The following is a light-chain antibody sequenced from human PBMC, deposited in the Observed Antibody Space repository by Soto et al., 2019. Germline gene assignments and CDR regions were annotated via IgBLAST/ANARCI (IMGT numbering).Light chain of an antibody. CDR2: KAS. V-gene: IGKV1-5*03. J-gene: IGKJ1*01. CDR3: QHYNSYSEA. Sequence: PSTLSGSVGDRVTITCRASQTISSWLAWYXXKXGXXXKXXXYKASTLKSGVPSRFSGSGSGTEFTLTISSLQPDDFATYYCQHYNSYSEAFGQGTKVDIK. CDR1: QTISSW.